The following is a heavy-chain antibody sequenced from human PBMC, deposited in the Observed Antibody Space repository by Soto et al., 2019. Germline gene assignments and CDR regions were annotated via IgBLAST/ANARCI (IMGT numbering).Heavy chain of an antibody. V-gene: IGHV4-61*01. CDR2: IYYSGST. CDR3: ARDRYDSGNWFGP. D-gene: IGHD3-22*01. Sequence: QVQLQESGPGLVKPSETLSLTCTVSGGSVSSGSYYWSWIRQPPGKGLEWIGYIYYSGSTNYNPSLKSRVTISVDTSKNQFSLKLSSVTAADTAVYYCARDRYDSGNWFGPWGQGTLVTVSS. J-gene: IGHJ5*02. CDR1: GGSVSSGSYY.